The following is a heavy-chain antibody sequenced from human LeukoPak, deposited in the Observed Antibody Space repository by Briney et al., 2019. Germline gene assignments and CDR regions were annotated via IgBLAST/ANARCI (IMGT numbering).Heavy chain of an antibody. CDR3: ARDIATAGHLAFDY. CDR1: GFTFSTYT. J-gene: IGHJ4*02. D-gene: IGHD6-13*01. V-gene: IGHV3-21*01. Sequence: PGRSLRLSCAASGFTFSTYTMNWVRQAPGKGLEWVSSISSSGYYIYYADSVKGRFTISRDNAKNSLYLQMNSLRAEDTAVYYCARDIATAGHLAFDYWGQGILVTVSS. CDR2: ISSSGYYI.